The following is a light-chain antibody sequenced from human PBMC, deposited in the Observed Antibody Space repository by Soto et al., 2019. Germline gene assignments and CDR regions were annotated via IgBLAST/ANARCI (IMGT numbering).Light chain of an antibody. CDR3: SSYTNTSTYV. J-gene: IGLJ1*01. Sequence: SVLTQPASVSGSPGQSLTISCTGTSTDVGGYNYVSWYQQYPGKAPKLMIYDVSYRPSGVSNRFSGSKSANTASLTISGLQAEDEADYYCSSYTNTSTYVFGSGTKVTVL. CDR1: STDVGGYNY. CDR2: DVS. V-gene: IGLV2-14*03.